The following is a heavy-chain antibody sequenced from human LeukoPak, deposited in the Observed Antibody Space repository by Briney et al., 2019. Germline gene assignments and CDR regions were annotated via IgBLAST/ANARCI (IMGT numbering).Heavy chain of an antibody. V-gene: IGHV3-21*01. CDR1: GFTLXSYN. J-gene: IGHJ4*02. CDR2: IGIRNNYM. D-gene: IGHD3-22*01. CDR3: ARGPFSGYHYYFDY. Sequence: SXRLSXTXXGFTLXSYNMNWVRQAPGRGLEWVSSIGIRNNYMYYADSVKGRFTISRDIAKNALYLQMNSLRVEDTAVYYCARGPFSGYHYYFDYWGQGTLVTVSS.